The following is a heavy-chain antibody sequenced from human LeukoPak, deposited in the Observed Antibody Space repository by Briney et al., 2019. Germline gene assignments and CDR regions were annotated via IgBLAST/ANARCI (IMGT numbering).Heavy chain of an antibody. D-gene: IGHD2-2*02. CDR2: IYYSGST. Sequence: SSETLSLTCTVSGGSISSYYWSWIRQPPGKGLEWIGYIYYSGSTNYNPSLKSRVTISVDTSKNQFSLKLSSVTAADTAVYYCARDGGYCSSTSCYKRRSYYYGMDVWGQGTTVTVSS. J-gene: IGHJ6*02. V-gene: IGHV4-59*01. CDR1: GGSISSYY. CDR3: ARDGGYCSSTSCYKRRSYYYGMDV.